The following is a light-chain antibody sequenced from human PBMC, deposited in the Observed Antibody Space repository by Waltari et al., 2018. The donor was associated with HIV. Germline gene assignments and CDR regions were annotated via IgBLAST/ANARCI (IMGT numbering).Light chain of an antibody. V-gene: IGLV2-8*01. Sequence: QSALTQPPAASGSPGQSVTISCTGTSNAIGPYTDVSWYQQPPDKAPRLLIYEVNKRPSGVPGRFSGSKSGNTASLTVSGLQAEDEADYYCSSYAGSGNLLLFGGGTKVTVL. CDR1: SNAIGPYTD. CDR3: SSYAGSGNLLL. CDR2: EVN. J-gene: IGLJ6*01.